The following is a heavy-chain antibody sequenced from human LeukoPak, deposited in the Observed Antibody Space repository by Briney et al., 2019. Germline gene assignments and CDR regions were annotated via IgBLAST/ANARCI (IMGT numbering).Heavy chain of an antibody. J-gene: IGHJ3*02. V-gene: IGHV1-69*13. CDR2: IIPIFGTA. CDR3: ARYLSDSSGSGAFDI. CDR1: GGTFSSYA. D-gene: IGHD3-22*01. Sequence: SVKVSCKASGGTFSSYAISWVRQAPGQGLEWMGGIIPIFGTANYAQKFQGRVTITADESTSTAYMELSSLRSEDTAVYYCARYLSDSSGSGAFDIWGQGTMVTVSS.